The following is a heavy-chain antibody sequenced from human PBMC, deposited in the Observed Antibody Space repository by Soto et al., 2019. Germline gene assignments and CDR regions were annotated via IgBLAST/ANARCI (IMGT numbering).Heavy chain of an antibody. D-gene: IGHD4-4*01. CDR2: IYTSGST. Sequence: QVQLQESGPGLVKPSETLSLTCTVSCGSISSYYWSWIRQPPGKGLEWIGRIYTSGSTNYNPSLNGRVSLSVDTSKNQFSLKLSSVTAADTAVYYCAREGNSLVRGYWFDPWGEGTLVTVSS. J-gene: IGHJ5*02. V-gene: IGHV4-4*07. CDR3: AREGNSLVRGYWFDP. CDR1: CGSISSYY.